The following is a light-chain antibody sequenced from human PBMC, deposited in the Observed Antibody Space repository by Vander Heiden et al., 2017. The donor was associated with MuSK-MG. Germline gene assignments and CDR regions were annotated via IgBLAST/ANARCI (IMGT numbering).Light chain of an antibody. J-gene: IGKJ1*01. CDR3: QQRDSTPRT. CDR1: QRISSY. CDR2: AAS. Sequence: DIQMTQSPSSLSASVGDRVTITCRASQRISSYVNWYQQKPGKAPKVLMDAASSLQSGVPSRFSGSGSGTDFTLTISRLQPEDFATYYCQQRDSTPRTFGQGTKVEIK. V-gene: IGKV1-39*01.